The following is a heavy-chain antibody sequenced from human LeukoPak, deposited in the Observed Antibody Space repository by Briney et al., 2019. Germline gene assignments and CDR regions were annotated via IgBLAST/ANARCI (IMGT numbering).Heavy chain of an antibody. Sequence: ASVKVSCKASGYTFTSYYIHWVRQAPGQGLEWMGIINPSGGSTSYAQKFQGRVTMTRDMSTSTVYMELSSLRSEDTAVYYCAREPQQRSGIAARGGDYWGQGTLVTVSS. V-gene: IGHV1-46*01. CDR2: INPSGGST. D-gene: IGHD6-6*01. J-gene: IGHJ4*02. CDR3: AREPQQRSGIAARGGDY. CDR1: GYTFTSYY.